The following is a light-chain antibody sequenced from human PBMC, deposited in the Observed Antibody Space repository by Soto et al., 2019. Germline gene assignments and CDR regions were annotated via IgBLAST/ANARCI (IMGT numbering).Light chain of an antibody. CDR3: RQGKRFPLT. CDR1: QDISGW. V-gene: IGKV1-12*01. Sequence: DIQMTQFPSSVSASVGDRVTITCRASQDISGWLAWFQQKPGKAPQILMYATCRLQNGVPSRFSGSGSGTDFTLTTSSLQSEDFANYSYRQGKRFPLTFGGGTKVEIK. J-gene: IGKJ4*01. CDR2: ATC.